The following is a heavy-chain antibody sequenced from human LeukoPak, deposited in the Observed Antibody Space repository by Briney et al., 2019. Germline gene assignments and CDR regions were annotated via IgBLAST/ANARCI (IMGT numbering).Heavy chain of an antibody. CDR2: IDWDNDK. J-gene: IGHJ4*02. V-gene: IGHV2-70*04. CDR1: GFSLSTPTMR. Sequence: SGPALVEPTQTLTLTCTFSGFSLSTPTMRVTWLRQPPGKALEWLARIDWDNDKFYSTSLRTRLTISKDTSENQVVLTMTNMDPVDTATYYCARSPPNSIDYYDRLYYSDYWGQGALVTVSS. D-gene: IGHD3-22*01. CDR3: ARSPPNSIDYYDRLYYSDY.